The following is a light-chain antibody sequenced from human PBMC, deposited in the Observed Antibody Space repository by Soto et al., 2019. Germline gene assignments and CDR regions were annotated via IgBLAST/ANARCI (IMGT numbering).Light chain of an antibody. V-gene: IGKV3-15*01. CDR3: QQYNDWTIT. CDR2: GAS. CDR1: QSVGST. Sequence: EIVITQSPATLSVSPGERVALSCRAIQSVGSTLAWYQQKVGQAPRVLIYGASPRDTGIPATFSGSGSGTDCTLTISSLQSEDFEVFYCQQYNDWTITFGQGTRLEIK. J-gene: IGKJ5*01.